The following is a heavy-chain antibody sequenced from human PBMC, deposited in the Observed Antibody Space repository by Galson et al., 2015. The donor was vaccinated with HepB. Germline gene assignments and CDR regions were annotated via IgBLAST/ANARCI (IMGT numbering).Heavy chain of an antibody. J-gene: IGHJ3*02. CDR3: ASLLRDGYNWGAFDI. D-gene: IGHD5-24*01. CDR2: ISSSSSYT. V-gene: IGHV3-11*06. CDR1: GFTFSDYY. Sequence: LRLSCAASGFTFSDYYMSWIRQAPGKGLEWVSYISSSSSYTNYADSVKGRFTISRDNAKNSLYLQMNSLRAEDTAVYYCASLLRDGYNWGAFDIWGQGTMVTVSS.